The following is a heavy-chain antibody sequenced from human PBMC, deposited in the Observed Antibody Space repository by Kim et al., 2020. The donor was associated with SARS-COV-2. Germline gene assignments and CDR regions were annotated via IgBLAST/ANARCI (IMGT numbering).Heavy chain of an antibody. V-gene: IGHV3-30*04. CDR3: ARDRSGGYNFWFDP. CDR2: ISYDGSNK. Sequence: GGSLRLSCAASGFTFSSYAMHWVRQAPGKGLEWVAVISYDGSNKYYADSVKGRFTISRDNSKNTLYLQMNSLRAEDTAVYYCARDRSGGYNFWFDPWGQGTLVTVSS. J-gene: IGHJ5*02. D-gene: IGHD5-12*01. CDR1: GFTFSSYA.